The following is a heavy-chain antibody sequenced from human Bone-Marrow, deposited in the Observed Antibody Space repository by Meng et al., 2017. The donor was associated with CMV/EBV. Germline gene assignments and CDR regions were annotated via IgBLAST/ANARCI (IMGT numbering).Heavy chain of an antibody. J-gene: IGHJ5*02. V-gene: IGHV4-34*01. CDR3: ASIVVVPAVPDYRHFDP. CDR2: INHSGST. Sequence: ESLKISCAVYGGSFSGYYWSWIRQPPGKGLEWIGEINHSGSTNYNPSLKSRVTISVDTSKNQFSLKLSSVTAADTAVYYCASIVVVPAVPDYRHFDPWGQGTLDTVYS. CDR1: GGSFSGYY. D-gene: IGHD2-2*01.